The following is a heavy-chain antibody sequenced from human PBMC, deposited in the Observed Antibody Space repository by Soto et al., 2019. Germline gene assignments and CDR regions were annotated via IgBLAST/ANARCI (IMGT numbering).Heavy chain of an antibody. J-gene: IGHJ4*02. V-gene: IGHV3-72*01. Sequence: EVQLAESGGGLVQPGGSLRLSCAASGFTFSDHYMDWVRQAPGKGLEWVSRSRDKVHSHTTEYAASVKGRFTISRGDSENSLYLHMNSLKTEDTAVYYCARGVVSTGYFDYWGQGTLVTVSS. CDR1: GFTFSDHY. D-gene: IGHD5-12*01. CDR3: ARGVVSTGYFDY. CDR2: SRDKVHSHTT.